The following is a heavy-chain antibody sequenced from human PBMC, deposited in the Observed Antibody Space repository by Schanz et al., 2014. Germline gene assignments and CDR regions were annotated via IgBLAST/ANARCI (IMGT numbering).Heavy chain of an antibody. Sequence: QVQLQESGPGLVKPSETLSLMCTVSGGSMDTHYWGWIRQPPGKGLEWIAFIYSSGIANYNPSLNGPLTIAVHTSKTRFSVRLSSVTAADTAVYYCARLGSPHCRTSNCHYDWFGPWDQGTLVTVSS. D-gene: IGHD2-15*01. CDR2: IYSSGIA. J-gene: IGHJ5*02. V-gene: IGHV4-59*08. CDR1: GGSMDTHY. CDR3: ARLGSPHCRTSNCHYDWFGP.